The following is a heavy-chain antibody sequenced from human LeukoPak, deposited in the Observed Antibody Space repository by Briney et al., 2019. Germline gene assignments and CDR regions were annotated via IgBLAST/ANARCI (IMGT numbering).Heavy chain of an antibody. CDR3: ARVSGLRFLEWFGYYYGMDV. J-gene: IGHJ6*02. CDR1: GYTFTSYG. CDR2: ISAYNGNT. V-gene: IGHV1-18*01. D-gene: IGHD3-3*01. Sequence: ASVKVSCKASGYTFTSYGISWVRQAPGQGLEWMGWISAYNGNTNYAQKLQGRVTMTTDTSTSTAYTELRSLRSDDTAVYYCARVSGLRFLEWFGYYYGMDVWGQGTTVTVSS.